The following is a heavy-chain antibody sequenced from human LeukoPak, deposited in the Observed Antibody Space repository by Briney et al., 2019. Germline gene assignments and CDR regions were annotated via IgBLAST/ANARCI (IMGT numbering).Heavy chain of an antibody. D-gene: IGHD3-22*01. CDR1: GYTFTSYY. CDR3: ATYYDDSTPIGY. V-gene: IGHV1-46*01. J-gene: IGHJ4*02. Sequence: ASVKVSCKASGYTFTSYYMHWVRQAPGQGLEWMGIINPSGGSTSYAQKFQGRITMTRDMSTSTVYMELSSLRSEDTAVYYCATYYDDSTPIGYWGQGTLVTVSS. CDR2: INPSGGST.